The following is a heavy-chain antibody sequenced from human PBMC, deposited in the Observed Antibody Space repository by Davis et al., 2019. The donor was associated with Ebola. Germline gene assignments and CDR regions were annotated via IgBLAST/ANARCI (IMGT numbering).Heavy chain of an antibody. D-gene: IGHD3-22*01. V-gene: IGHV5-51*01. CDR2: IYPGDSDT. CDR3: ARHGSAYYDSSGYRN. CDR1: GYSFTSYW. J-gene: IGHJ4*02. Sequence: PGGSLRLSCKGSGYSFTSYWIGWVRQMPGKGLEWMGIIYPGDSDTRYSPSFQGQVTISADKSISTAYLQWSSLKASDTAMYYCARHGSAYYDSSGYRNWGQGTLVTVSS.